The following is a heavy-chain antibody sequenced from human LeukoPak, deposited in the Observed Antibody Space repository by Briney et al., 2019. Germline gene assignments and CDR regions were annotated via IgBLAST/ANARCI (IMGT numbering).Heavy chain of an antibody. CDR1: GFSFSTYA. J-gene: IGHJ3*02. D-gene: IGHD3-22*01. CDR3: ARDLEGGITMIVVDPSLGAFDI. CDR2: ISSDGNNE. Sequence: GGSLRLSCAASGFSFSTYAMHWVRQAPGKGLEWVAVISSDGNNEYYADSVKGRFTISRDNSKNTLYLQMNSLRVEDTAVYYCARDLEGGITMIVVDPSLGAFDIWGQGTMVTVSS. V-gene: IGHV3-30-3*01.